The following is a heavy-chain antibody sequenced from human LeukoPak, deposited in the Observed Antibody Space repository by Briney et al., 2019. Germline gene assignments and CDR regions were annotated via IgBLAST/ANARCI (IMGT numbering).Heavy chain of an antibody. CDR2: IYYSGST. CDR1: GGSISSSSYY. Sequence: SETLSLTCTVSGGSISSSSYYWGWIRQPPGKGLEWIGSIYYSGSTYYNPSLKSRVTISVDTSKNQFSLKLSSVTAADTAVYYCGGSPGVSGMDVWGQGTTVTVSS. J-gene: IGHJ6*02. D-gene: IGHD6-13*01. CDR3: GGSPGVSGMDV. V-gene: IGHV4-39*07.